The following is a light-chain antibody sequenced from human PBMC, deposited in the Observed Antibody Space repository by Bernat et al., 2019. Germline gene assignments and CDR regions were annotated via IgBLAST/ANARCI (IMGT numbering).Light chain of an antibody. CDR1: SSDVGGYNY. CDR3: SSYAGNSLV. J-gene: IGLJ3*02. CDR2: EVT. Sequence: QSALTQPPSASVSPGQSVTISCTGTSSDVGGYNYVSWYQHHPGKAPKLMISEVTRRPSGVPDRFSGSKSGNTAFLTVSGLQAEDEADYYCSSYAGNSLVFGGGTKVTVL. V-gene: IGLV2-8*01.